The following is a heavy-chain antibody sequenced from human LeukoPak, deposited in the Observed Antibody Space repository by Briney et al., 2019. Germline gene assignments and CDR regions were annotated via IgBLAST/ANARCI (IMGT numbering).Heavy chain of an antibody. D-gene: IGHD3-10*01. J-gene: IGHJ4*02. CDR2: ISSSSSTI. V-gene: IGHV3-48*01. CDR1: GFTFNNAW. CDR3: AKSISGSYYY. Sequence: GGSLRLSCAASGFTFNNAWMNWVRQAPGKGLEWVSYISSSSSTIYYADSVKGRFTISRDNAKNSLYLQMNSLRAEDTAVYYCAKSISGSYYYWGQGTLVTVSS.